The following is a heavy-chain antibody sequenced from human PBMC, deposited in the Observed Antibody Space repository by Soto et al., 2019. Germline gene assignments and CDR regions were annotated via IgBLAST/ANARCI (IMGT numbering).Heavy chain of an antibody. CDR2: ISAYNGNT. CDR3: ARGHRADYDLWSGPRMDYYYSMDV. V-gene: IGHV1-18*01. Sequence: QVQLVQSGAEVKKPVASVKVSCKASGYTFTSYGISWVRQSPGQGLEWMGWISAYNGNTNSAQKLQGRVTMTTDTSTSTAYMELRSLRSDDTAVYYCARGHRADYDLWSGPRMDYYYSMDVWGKGTTVTVSS. D-gene: IGHD3-3*01. CDR1: GYTFTSYG. J-gene: IGHJ6*03.